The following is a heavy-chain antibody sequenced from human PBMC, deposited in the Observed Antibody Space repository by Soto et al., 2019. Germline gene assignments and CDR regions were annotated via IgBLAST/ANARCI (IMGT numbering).Heavy chain of an antibody. V-gene: IGHV3-48*03. Sequence: GGSLRLSCVASEFTFSSYEMNWVRQAPGKGLEWVSYISSSGTTIYYTDSVKGRVTISRDNAKKSLYLQMNSLRAEDTAVYYCVRFGGAAAGPGDYWGQGTLVTVSS. D-gene: IGHD6-13*01. CDR3: VRFGGAAAGPGDY. J-gene: IGHJ4*02. CDR2: ISSSGTTI. CDR1: EFTFSSYE.